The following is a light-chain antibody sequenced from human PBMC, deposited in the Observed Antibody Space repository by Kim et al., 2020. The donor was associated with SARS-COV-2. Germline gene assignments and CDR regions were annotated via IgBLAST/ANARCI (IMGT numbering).Light chain of an antibody. Sequence: SSELTQDPAVSVALGQTVRITCQGDSLRSYYATWYQQKPGQARKVVIDGNDNRPSGVPTRFSGDSSGNTTYLPITWTHAGDGADFYVNSRDRNYEVVF. CDR3: NSRDRNYEVV. J-gene: IGLJ2*01. V-gene: IGLV3-19*01. CDR2: GND. CDR1: SLRSYY.